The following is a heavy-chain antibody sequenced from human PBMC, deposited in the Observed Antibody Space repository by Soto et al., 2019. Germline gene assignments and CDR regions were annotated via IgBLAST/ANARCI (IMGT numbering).Heavy chain of an antibody. J-gene: IGHJ3*02. CDR2: IKSKTDGGTT. Sequence: GGSLRLSCAASGFTFSNAWMNWVRQAPGKGLEWVGRIKSKTDGGTTDYAAPVQGRFTISRNDSKSTLYLQMSSLKTEDAAVYYCTTVRARYDAFDIWGQGTMVTVSS. V-gene: IGHV3-15*07. CDR3: TTVRARYDAFDI. CDR1: GFTFSNAW.